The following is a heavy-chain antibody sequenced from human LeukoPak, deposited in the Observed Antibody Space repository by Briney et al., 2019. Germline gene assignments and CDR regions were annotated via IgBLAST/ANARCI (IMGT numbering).Heavy chain of an antibody. CDR1: GFRFSSYA. V-gene: IGHV3-23*01. CDR3: AKLYYDYVWGSYRYYFFDD. CDR2: ISGSGGKI. J-gene: IGHJ4*02. D-gene: IGHD3-16*02. Sequence: GGSLRLSCATPGFRFSSYAMSWVRQAPGKGLEWVSGISGSGGKIYYADSVKGRFTISRDSSKNTLYIQMNSLRAEDTAIYYCAKLYYDYVWGSYRYYFFDDWGQGTLVTVSS.